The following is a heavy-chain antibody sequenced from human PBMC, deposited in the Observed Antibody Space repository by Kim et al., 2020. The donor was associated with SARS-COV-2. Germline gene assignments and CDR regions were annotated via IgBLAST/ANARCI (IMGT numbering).Heavy chain of an antibody. CDR3: ARDGNLWFGASYGMDV. J-gene: IGHJ6*02. D-gene: IGHD3-10*01. Sequence: SETLSLTCTVSGGSISSYYWSWIRQPPGKGLEWIGYIYYSGSTNYNPSLKSRVTISVDTSKNQFSLKLSSVTAADTAVYYCARDGNLWFGASYGMDVWGQGTTVTVSS. CDR2: IYYSGST. V-gene: IGHV4-59*01. CDR1: GGSISSYY.